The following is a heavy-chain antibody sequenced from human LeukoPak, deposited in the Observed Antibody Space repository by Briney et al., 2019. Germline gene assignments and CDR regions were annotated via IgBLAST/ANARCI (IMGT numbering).Heavy chain of an antibody. Sequence: SETLSLTCTVSGGSISSYYWSWIRQPPGKGLEWIGYINYSGSTNYHPSLKSRVTISIDTSKNQFSLKLSSVTAADTAVYYCAGIRLCGGDCYNSFDIWGQGTKVTVSS. J-gene: IGHJ3*02. CDR1: GGSISSYY. CDR3: AGIRLCGGDCYNSFDI. CDR2: INYSGST. V-gene: IGHV4-59*01. D-gene: IGHD2-21*02.